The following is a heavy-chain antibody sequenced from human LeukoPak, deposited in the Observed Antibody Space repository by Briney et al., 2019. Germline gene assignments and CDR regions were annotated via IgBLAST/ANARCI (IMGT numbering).Heavy chain of an antibody. V-gene: IGHV1-46*01. CDR3: ARVATNLELDY. CDR2: INPSGGST. D-gene: IGHD5-12*01. Sequence: ASVKVSCKASGYTFTSYYMHWVRQAPGQGLDWMGVINPSGGSTSYAQKFQGRVTMTRGMSTSTAYMELSRLRSDDTAVYYCARVATNLELDYWGQGTLVTVSS. J-gene: IGHJ4*02. CDR1: GYTFTSYY.